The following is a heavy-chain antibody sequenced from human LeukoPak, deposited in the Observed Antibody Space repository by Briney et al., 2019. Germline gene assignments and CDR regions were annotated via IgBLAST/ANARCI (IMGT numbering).Heavy chain of an antibody. CDR3: ARDLAVAGYYYFDY. J-gene: IGHJ4*02. V-gene: IGHV3-21*01. CDR1: GFTFSSYS. Sequence: GGSLRLSCAASGFTFSSYSMNWVRQAPGKGLEWVSSISSSSSYIYYADSVKGRFTISRDNAKNSLYLQMNSLRAEDTAVYYCARDLAVAGYYYFDYWGQGTLVTVSS. D-gene: IGHD6-19*01. CDR2: ISSSSSYI.